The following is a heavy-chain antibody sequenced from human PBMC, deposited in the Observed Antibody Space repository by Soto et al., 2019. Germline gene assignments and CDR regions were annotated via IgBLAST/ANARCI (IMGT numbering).Heavy chain of an antibody. J-gene: IGHJ6*03. V-gene: IGHV3-64*01. CDR3: ARAGEWLYFGNRAV. CDR1: GFTFSSYA. D-gene: IGHD3-3*01. CDR2: ISSNGGST. Sequence: EVQLVESGGGLVQPGGSLRLSCAASGFTFSSYAMHWVRQAPGKGLEYVSAISSNGGSTYYANSVKGRFTISRDNSKNTLLLQMGGLSAKNRPVYNLARAGEWLYFGNRAVWGKGPTVT.